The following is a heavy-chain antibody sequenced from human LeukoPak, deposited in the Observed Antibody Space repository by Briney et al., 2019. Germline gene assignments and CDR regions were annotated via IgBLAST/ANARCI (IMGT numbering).Heavy chain of an antibody. J-gene: IGHJ4*02. Sequence: GGSLRLSCAASGFTFSSYAMSWVRQAPGKGLEWVANIKQDGSEKYYVDSVKGRFTISRDNAKNSLYLQMNSLRAEDTAAYYCARAYSYYVYWGQGTLVTVSS. V-gene: IGHV3-7*03. D-gene: IGHD5-18*01. CDR1: GFTFSSYA. CDR2: IKQDGSEK. CDR3: ARAYSYYVY.